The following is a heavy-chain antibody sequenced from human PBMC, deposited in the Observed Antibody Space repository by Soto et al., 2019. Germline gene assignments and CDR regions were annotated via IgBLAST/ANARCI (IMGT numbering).Heavy chain of an antibody. D-gene: IGHD6-19*01. CDR3: ARGGWAGGWGFDF. Sequence: HPGGSLRLSCAASGFTFSSYAMHWVRQAPGKGLEWVALVSFEGSDKFYADSVKGRFTVFRDNSKNTLYLQMNSLRPDDTAAYYCARGGWAGGWGFDFWGQGTLVTVSS. J-gene: IGHJ4*01. V-gene: IGHV3-30-3*01. CDR1: GFTFSSYA. CDR2: VSFEGSDK.